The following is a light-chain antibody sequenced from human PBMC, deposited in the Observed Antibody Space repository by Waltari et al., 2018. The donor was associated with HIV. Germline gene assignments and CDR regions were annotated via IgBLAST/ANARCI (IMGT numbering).Light chain of an antibody. CDR2: DAS. CDR1: QTVGSH. J-gene: IGKJ4*01. Sequence: EIVLTQSPATLSLSLGGSATLSCRASQTVGSHLAWYQHKPGQAPRLLIYDASNSATGIPARFSGSGSGTEFTLTISSLEPEDFADYYCQQRSNWLTFGGGTKVEIK. V-gene: IGKV3-11*01. CDR3: QQRSNWLT.